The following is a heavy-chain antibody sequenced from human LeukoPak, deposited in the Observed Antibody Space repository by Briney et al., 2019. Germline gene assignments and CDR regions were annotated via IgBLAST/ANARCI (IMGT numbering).Heavy chain of an antibody. Sequence: ASVKVSCKVSGYTLTELSMHWVRQAPGKGLEWRGGFDPEDGETIYAQKFQGRLTMTHDTSTDTAYMELSSLRSEDTAVYYCATESYDILTGYYTADYWGQGTLVTVSS. CDR1: GYTLTELS. CDR3: ATESYDILTGYYTADY. CDR2: FDPEDGET. V-gene: IGHV1-24*01. D-gene: IGHD3-9*01. J-gene: IGHJ4*02.